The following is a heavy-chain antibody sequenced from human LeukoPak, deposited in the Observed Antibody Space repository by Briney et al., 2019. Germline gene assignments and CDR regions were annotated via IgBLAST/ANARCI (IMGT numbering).Heavy chain of an antibody. V-gene: IGHV1-18*01. CDR2: ISANNTYR. CDR1: GYTFTSYG. CDR3: ARAGDRFLEWLPQGGWFDP. J-gene: IGHJ5*02. Sequence: ASVKVSCKASGYTFTSYGIRWARRAPGQGLEWMGWISANNTYRSYAQKFQGRVTMTRDTSTSTVYMELSSLRSEDTAVYYCARAGDRFLEWLPQGGWFDPWGQGTLVTVSS. D-gene: IGHD3-3*01.